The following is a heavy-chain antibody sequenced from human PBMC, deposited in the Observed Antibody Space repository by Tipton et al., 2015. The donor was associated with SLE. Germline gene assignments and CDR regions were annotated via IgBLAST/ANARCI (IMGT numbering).Heavy chain of an antibody. CDR1: GGSISSGSYY. J-gene: IGHJ4*02. Sequence: TLSLTCTVSGGSISSGSYYWSWIRQPAGKGLEWIGYIYYSGSTNYNPSLKSRVTISVDTSKNQFSLKLSSVTAADTAVYYCARRDWWFDYWGQGTLVTVSS. CDR3: ARRDWWFDY. CDR2: IYYSGST. D-gene: IGHD2-8*02. V-gene: IGHV4-61*10.